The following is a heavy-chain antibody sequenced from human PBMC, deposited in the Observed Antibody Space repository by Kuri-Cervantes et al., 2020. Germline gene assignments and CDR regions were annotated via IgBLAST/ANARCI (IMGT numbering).Heavy chain of an antibody. CDR3: ARCRGGSGSRFDP. CDR2: IYYSGST. CDR1: GGSISSYY. Sequence: GSLRLSCTVSGGSISSYYWNWIRQPPGKGLEWIGYIYYSGSTYYNPSLKSRVTISVDKSKNQFSLKLSSVTAADTAVYYCARCRGGSGSRFDPWGQGALVTVSS. J-gene: IGHJ5*02. V-gene: IGHV4-59*12. D-gene: IGHD3-10*01.